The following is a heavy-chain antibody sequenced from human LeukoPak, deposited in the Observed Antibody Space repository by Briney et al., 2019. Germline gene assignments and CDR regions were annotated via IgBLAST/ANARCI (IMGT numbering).Heavy chain of an antibody. D-gene: IGHD5-18*01. CDR2: MNPNSGNR. J-gene: IGHJ3*02. Sequence: GASVKVSCKASGDTFSSFEINWVRQAAGQGLEWMAWMNPNSGNRGHAQKFQGRVTMTKDTSISTAYMELSSLRPDDTAVYYCAGRADSTDAFHIWGQGTMVTVSS. CDR1: GDTFSSFE. V-gene: IGHV1-8*01. CDR3: AGRADSTDAFHI.